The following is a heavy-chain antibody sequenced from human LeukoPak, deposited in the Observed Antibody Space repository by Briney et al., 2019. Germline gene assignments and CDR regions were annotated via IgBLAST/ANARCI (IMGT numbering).Heavy chain of an antibody. J-gene: IGHJ4*02. D-gene: IGHD1-26*01. V-gene: IGHV1-18*01. Sequence: ASVKVSCKTSGYTFSSNGISWVRQAPGQGLEWMGWIGADSANTRYAQKLQGRVTLTADKSAATVYMELRSLGFDDTALYYCARDVAGAMCGFDYWGQGTLVTVSS. CDR2: IGADSANT. CDR1: GYTFSSNG. CDR3: ARDVAGAMCGFDY.